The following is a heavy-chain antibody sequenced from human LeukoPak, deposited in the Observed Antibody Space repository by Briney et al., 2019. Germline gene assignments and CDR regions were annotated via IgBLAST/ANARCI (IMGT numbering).Heavy chain of an antibody. D-gene: IGHD5-12*01. J-gene: IGHJ4*02. CDR1: GYSFTNYW. Sequence: GESLKISCKASGYSFTNYWIAWVRQMPGKGLEWMGIIYPSDSDTRYSPSFQGQVTISADKSISTAYLQWSSLKASDTAMYYCARRENSAYDWDFDYWGQGTLVTVSS. CDR2: IYPSDSDT. CDR3: ARRENSAYDWDFDY. V-gene: IGHV5-51*01.